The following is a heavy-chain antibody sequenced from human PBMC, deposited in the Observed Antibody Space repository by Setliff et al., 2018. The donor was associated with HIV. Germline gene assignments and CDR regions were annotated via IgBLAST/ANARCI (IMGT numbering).Heavy chain of an antibody. J-gene: IGHJ4*02. Sequence: SQTLSLTCTVSSASSNSGSDYWNWIRQPAGKGLEWIGRIYSTGSTNYNPSPKSLVTISVDTSKNQFSLKLSAVTTADTAVYYCASGPYCSNGVCRDWVWVFDYWGQGKVVTVS. D-gene: IGHD2-8*01. V-gene: IGHV4-61*02. CDR3: ASGPYCSNGVCRDWVWVFDY. CDR1: SASSNSGSDY. CDR2: IYSTGST.